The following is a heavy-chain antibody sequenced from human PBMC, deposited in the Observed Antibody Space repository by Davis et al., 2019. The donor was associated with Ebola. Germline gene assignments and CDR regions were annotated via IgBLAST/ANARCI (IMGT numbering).Heavy chain of an antibody. D-gene: IGHD6-13*01. J-gene: IGHJ5*02. CDR1: GGSISSSSYY. V-gene: IGHV4-39*01. CDR2: IYYSGST. CDR3: ARQGLAAAGTDRWFDP. Sequence: MPSETLSLTYTVSGGSISSSSYYWGWIRQPPGKGLEWIGSIYYSGSTNYSPSLKSRVTISVDTSKNQFSLKLSSVTAADTAVYYCARQGLAAAGTDRWFDPWGQGTLVTASS.